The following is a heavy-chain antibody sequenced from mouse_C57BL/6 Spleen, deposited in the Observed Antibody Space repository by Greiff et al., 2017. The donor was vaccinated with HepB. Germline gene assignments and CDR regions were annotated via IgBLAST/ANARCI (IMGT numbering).Heavy chain of an antibody. J-gene: IGHJ4*01. V-gene: IGHV5-17*01. CDR1: GFTFSDYG. Sequence: DVHLVESGGGLVKPGGSLKLSCAASGFTFSDYGMHWVRQAPEKGLEWVAYISSGSSTIYYADTVKGRFTISRDNAKNTLFLQMTSLRSEDTAMYYCARELYQGYAMDYWGQGTSVTVSS. CDR2: ISSGSSTI. CDR3: ARELYQGYAMDY. D-gene: IGHD1-1*01.